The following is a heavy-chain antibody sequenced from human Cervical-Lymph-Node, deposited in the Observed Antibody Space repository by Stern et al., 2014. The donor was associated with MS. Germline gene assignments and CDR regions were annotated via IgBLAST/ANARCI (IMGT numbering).Heavy chain of an antibody. D-gene: IGHD3-10*01. J-gene: IGHJ6*02. CDR2: IIPIFGAA. CDR1: GGTFSSYA. CDR3: ASSVGELTPEDV. Sequence: VQLVESGAEVKKPGSSVRGSCKTSGGTFSSYAISWVRQAPGPGLEWMGGIIPIFGAAKYAQKFQGIVTITADDSTSTSYMEVTSLRSEDTAVYYCASSVGELTPEDVWGQGTTVSVFS. V-gene: IGHV1-69*01.